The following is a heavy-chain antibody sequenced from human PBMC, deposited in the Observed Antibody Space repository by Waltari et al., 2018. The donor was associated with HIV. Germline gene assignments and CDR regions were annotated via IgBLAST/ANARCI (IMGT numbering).Heavy chain of an antibody. V-gene: IGHV4-4*02. CDR3: ARVDENNSGRMDY. CDR2: IYHSGTT. CDR1: GASITSNNW. D-gene: IGHD6-25*01. Sequence: QVHLQETGPGLVKPSGTLSLTCVVSGASITSNNWWSWVRQPPRKGLEWIGEIYHSGTTNYNPSLKRRVTIALDKSKNHFSLRLTSATAADTAVYYCARVDENNSGRMDYWSQGNLVTVSS. J-gene: IGHJ4*02.